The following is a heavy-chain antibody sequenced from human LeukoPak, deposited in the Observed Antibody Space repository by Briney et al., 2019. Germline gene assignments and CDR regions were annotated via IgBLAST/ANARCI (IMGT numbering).Heavy chain of an antibody. D-gene: IGHD6-13*01. CDR3: AKVPRPGIAAAGTNYDY. CDR2: TSGSGGST. CDR1: GFTFSSYA. Sequence: GGSLRLSCAASGFTFSSYAMSWVRQAPGKGLEWVSATSGSGGSTYYADSVKGRFTISRDNSKNTLYLQMNSLRAEDTAVYYCAKVPRPGIAAAGTNYDYWGQGTLVTVSS. J-gene: IGHJ4*02. V-gene: IGHV3-23*01.